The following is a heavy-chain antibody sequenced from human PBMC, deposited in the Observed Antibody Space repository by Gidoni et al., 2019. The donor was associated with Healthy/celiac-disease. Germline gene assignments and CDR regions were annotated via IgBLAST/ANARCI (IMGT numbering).Heavy chain of an antibody. CDR1: GFTFSSYA. Sequence: EVQLLESGGGLVLPGGSLRLSCAASGFTFSSYAMSGVRQSPGKGLGWVSAISGSGGSTYYADSVKGRFTISRDNSKNTLYLQMNSLRAEDTAVYYCAKDNMIVVVGLDPWGQGTLVTVSS. D-gene: IGHD3-22*01. J-gene: IGHJ5*02. V-gene: IGHV3-23*01. CDR2: ISGSGGST. CDR3: AKDNMIVVVGLDP.